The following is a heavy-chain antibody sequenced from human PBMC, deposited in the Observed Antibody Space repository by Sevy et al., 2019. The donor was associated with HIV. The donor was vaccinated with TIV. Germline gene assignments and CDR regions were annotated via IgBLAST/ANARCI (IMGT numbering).Heavy chain of an antibody. J-gene: IGHJ5*01. CDR1: GFTFSAYS. CDR2: ISSSSGTI. V-gene: IGHV3-48*01. D-gene: IGHD2-21*01. Sequence: GGSLRLSCAASGFTFSAYSMNWVRQAPGKGPGWVSYISSSSGTIYYADSVKGQFTISRDNAKSSLYLQMNGLRAEDTAVYYCARAGGDCYSKNECWFVSWGQGTLVTVSS. CDR3: ARAGGDCYSKNECWFVS.